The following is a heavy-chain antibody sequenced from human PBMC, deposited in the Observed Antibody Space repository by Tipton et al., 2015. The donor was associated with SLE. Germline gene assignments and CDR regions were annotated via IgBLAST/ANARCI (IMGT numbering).Heavy chain of an antibody. V-gene: IGHV4-4*07. J-gene: IGHJ6*03. CDR3: ARDLRSGGYYYYYYMDV. CDR1: GGSLSSYY. D-gene: IGHD1-14*01. CDR2: IYASGST. Sequence: TLSLTCTVSGGSLSSYYWSWIRQPAGKGLEWIGRIYASGSTEYNPSLKSRVTISVDPSKNQFSLKLSSVTAADTAVYYCARDLRSGGYYYYYYMDVWGKGTTVTVSS.